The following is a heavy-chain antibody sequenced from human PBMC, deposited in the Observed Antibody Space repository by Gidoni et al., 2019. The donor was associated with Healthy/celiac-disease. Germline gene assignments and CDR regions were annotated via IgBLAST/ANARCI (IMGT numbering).Heavy chain of an antibody. V-gene: IGHV1-8*01. CDR2: MNPNSGNT. CDR3: ARICGGSYYLKSGCFDY. D-gene: IGHD1-26*01. J-gene: IGHJ4*02. CDR1: GYTFTSYD. Sequence: QVQLVQSGAEVKKPGASVKVSCKASGYTFTSYDINWVRQATGQGLEWMGWMNPNSGNTGYAQKFQGRVTMTRNTSISTAYMELSSLRSEDTAVYYCARICGGSYYLKSGCFDYWGQGTLVTVSS.